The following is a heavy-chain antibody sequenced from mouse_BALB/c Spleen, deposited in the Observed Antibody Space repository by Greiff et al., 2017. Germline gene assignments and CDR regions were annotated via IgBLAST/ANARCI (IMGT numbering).Heavy chain of an antibody. J-gene: IGHJ3*01. Sequence: QVQLKQPGAELVKPGASVKLSCKASGYTFTSYWMHWVKQRPGQGLEWIGEINPSNGRTNYNEKFKSKATLTVDKSSSTAYMQLSSLTSEDSAVYYCARGNSSGYGWFAYWGQGTLVTVSA. CDR3: ARGNSSGYGWFAY. D-gene: IGHD3-1*01. CDR1: GYTFTSYW. CDR2: INPSNGRT. V-gene: IGHV1S81*02.